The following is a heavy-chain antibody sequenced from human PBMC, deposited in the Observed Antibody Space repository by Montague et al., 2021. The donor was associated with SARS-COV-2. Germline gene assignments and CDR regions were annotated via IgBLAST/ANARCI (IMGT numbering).Heavy chain of an antibody. CDR1: GGSISSSSYY. CDR3: ARAHITMIVVVDAFDI. V-gene: IGHV4-39*07. CDR2: IYYSGST. D-gene: IGHD3-22*01. J-gene: IGHJ3*02. Sequence: SETLSLTCTVSGGSISSSSYYWGWIRQPPGKGLEWIGSIYYSGSTYYNPSLKSRVTISVDTPKSQFSLKLSSVTAADTAVYYCARAHITMIVVVDAFDIWGQGTMVTVSS.